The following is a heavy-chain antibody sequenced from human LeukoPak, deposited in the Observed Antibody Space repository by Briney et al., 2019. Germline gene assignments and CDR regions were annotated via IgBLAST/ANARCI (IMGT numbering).Heavy chain of an antibody. J-gene: IGHJ6*03. Sequence: GASVKVSCKASGYTFTSYYMHWVRQAPGQGLEWRGISNPSGGSTSYAQKFQCRVTITADESTSTAYMELSSLRSEDTAVYYCARSRYYYGSGSYLVGYYYYYMDVWGKGTTVTISS. D-gene: IGHD3-10*01. CDR2: SNPSGGST. CDR3: ARSRYYYGSGSYLVGYYYYYMDV. CDR1: GYTFTSYY. V-gene: IGHV1-46*01.